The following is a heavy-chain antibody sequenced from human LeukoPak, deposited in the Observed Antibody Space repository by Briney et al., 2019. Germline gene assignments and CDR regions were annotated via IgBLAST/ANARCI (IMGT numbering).Heavy chain of an antibody. J-gene: IGHJ4*02. CDR2: INHSGST. D-gene: IGHD6-19*01. CDR3: AAIAVAGTGDFDY. Sequence: PSETLSLTCAVSGGSFSGYYWSWIRQPPGKGLEWIGEINHSGSTNYNPSLKSRVTISVDTSKNQFSLKLSSVTAADTAVYYCAAIAVAGTGDFDYWGQGTLVTVSS. CDR1: GGSFSGYY. V-gene: IGHV4-34*01.